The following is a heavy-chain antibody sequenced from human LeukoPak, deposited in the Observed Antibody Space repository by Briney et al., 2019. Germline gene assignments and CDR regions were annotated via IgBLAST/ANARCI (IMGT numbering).Heavy chain of an antibody. J-gene: IGHJ4*02. CDR2: ISSSSSYI. CDR1: GFTFSSYS. D-gene: IGHD3-10*01. Sequence: GGSLRLSCAASGFTFSSYSMNWVRQAPGKGLEWVSSISSSSSYIYYADSVKSRFTISRDNAKNSLYLQMNSLRAEDTAVYYCARPYYYGSGSYYPLDYWGQGTLVTVSS. V-gene: IGHV3-21*01. CDR3: ARPYYYGSGSYYPLDY.